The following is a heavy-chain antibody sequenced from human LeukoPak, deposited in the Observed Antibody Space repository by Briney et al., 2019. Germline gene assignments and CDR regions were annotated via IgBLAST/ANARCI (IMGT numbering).Heavy chain of an antibody. D-gene: IGHD3-22*01. CDR1: GGSISSSSYY. J-gene: IGHJ5*02. V-gene: IGHV4-39*01. CDR3: ARHPRGTGFHYYDSSGYPPFDP. CDR2: IYYSGST. Sequence: SETLSLTCTVSGGSISSSSYYWGWIRQPPGKGLEWIGSIYYSGSTYYNPSLKSRVTISVDTSKNQFSLKLSSVTAADTAVYYCARHPRGTGFHYYDSSGYPPFDPWGQGTLVTVSS.